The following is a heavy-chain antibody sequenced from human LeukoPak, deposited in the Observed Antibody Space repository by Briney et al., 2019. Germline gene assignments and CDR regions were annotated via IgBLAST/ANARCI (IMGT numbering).Heavy chain of an antibody. V-gene: IGHV1-18*01. CDR2: IHIYRGNT. CDR3: VRDVGITVADSFDP. CDR1: GYSSTNYG. J-gene: IGHJ5*02. D-gene: IGHD6-13*01. Sequence: ASVKVSCKASGYSSTNYGISWVRQAPGQGLEWMGWIHIYRGNTNYAQKFQGRVTMTTDTYTSTVYMEVRGLRSDDTVMYYCVRDVGITVADSFDPWGQGTLVTVSS.